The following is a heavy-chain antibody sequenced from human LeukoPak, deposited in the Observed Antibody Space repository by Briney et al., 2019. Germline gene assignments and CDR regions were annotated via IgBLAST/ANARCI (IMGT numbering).Heavy chain of an antibody. CDR1: GFIFSSYG. V-gene: IGHV3-33*01. J-gene: IGHJ6*02. CDR3: ARDTFYSSGVYGLDV. Sequence: GGSLRLSCAASGFIFSSYGMHWVRQAPGKGLEWVAVIYYDGSNKYYADSVRGRFTISRDNSKNTLFLQMSSLRAEDMAVYYCARDTFYSSGVYGLDVWGQGTTVTVSS. CDR2: IYYDGSNK. D-gene: IGHD3-22*01.